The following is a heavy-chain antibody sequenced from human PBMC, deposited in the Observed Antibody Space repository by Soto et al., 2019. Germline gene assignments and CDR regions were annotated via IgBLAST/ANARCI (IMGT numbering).Heavy chain of an antibody. J-gene: IGHJ3*02. CDR2: IYHSGST. D-gene: IGHD3-22*01. CDR3: ARDPYGSGSVFAFDI. CDR1: GGSISSGGYS. V-gene: IGHV4-30-2*01. Sequence: SETLSLTCAVSGGSISSGGYSWSWIRQPPGKGLEWIGYIYHSGSTYYNPSLKSRVTISVDRSKNQFSLKLSSVTAADTAVYYCARDPYGSGSVFAFDIWGQGTMVTVSS.